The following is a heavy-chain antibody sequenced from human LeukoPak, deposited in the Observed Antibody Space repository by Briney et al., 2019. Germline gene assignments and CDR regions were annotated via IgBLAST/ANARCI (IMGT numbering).Heavy chain of an antibody. CDR1: GYTFTGYY. CDR3: ARAQHDYGDYAPHY. D-gene: IGHD4-17*01. J-gene: IGHJ4*02. Sequence: ASVKVSCKASGYTFTGYYMHWVRQAPGQGLEWMGWINPNSGGTNYAQKFQGRVTMTTDTSTSTAYMELRSLRSDDTAVYYCARAQHDYGDYAPHYWGQGTLVTVSS. CDR2: INPNSGGT. V-gene: IGHV1-2*02.